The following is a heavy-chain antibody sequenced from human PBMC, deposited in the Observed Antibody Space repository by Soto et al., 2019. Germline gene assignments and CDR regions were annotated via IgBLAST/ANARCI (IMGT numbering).Heavy chain of an antibody. J-gene: IGHJ6*02. V-gene: IGHV2-5*02. CDR1: GLSLTTNGLS. CDR3: AHSSSDLHHAMDV. D-gene: IGHD3-3*01. Sequence: QITLKESGPALVKPTQTLTLTCAFSGLSLTTNGLSVGWVRQPPGKALEWLALINWDDDKRYSPSLKSRLTITRDTAKNQVVLTMTNMDPVDTATYYCAHSSSDLHHAMDVWGQGTTVSVSS. CDR2: INWDDDK.